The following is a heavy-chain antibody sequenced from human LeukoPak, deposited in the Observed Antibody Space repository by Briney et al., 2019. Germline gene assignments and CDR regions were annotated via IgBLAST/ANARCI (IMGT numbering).Heavy chain of an antibody. V-gene: IGHV3-30*02. CDR3: AKSGGSSWYLYYYYYMDV. CDR1: GFTFSSYG. D-gene: IGHD6-13*01. CDR2: IRYDGSNK. J-gene: IGHJ6*03. Sequence: GGSLRLSCAASGFTFSSYGMHWVRQAPGKGLEWVAFIRYDGSNKYYADSVKGRFTISRDNSKNTLYLQMNSLRAEDTAVYYCAKSGGSSWYLYYYYYMDVWGKGTTVTVSS.